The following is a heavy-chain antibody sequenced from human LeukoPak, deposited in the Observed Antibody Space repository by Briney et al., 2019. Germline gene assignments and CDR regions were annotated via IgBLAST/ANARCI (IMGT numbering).Heavy chain of an antibody. Sequence: PSGTPALPCAVYGGFFSGFYWSWIRQPPGKGLGWIGEINHSGSTNYNPSLKSRVTISVDTSKNQFPLKLSSVTAADTAVYYCARAGWLRTKGYFDYWGQGTLVTVSS. CDR3: ARAGWLRTKGYFDY. CDR2: INHSGST. V-gene: IGHV4-34*01. D-gene: IGHD5-12*01. CDR1: GGFFSGFY. J-gene: IGHJ4*02.